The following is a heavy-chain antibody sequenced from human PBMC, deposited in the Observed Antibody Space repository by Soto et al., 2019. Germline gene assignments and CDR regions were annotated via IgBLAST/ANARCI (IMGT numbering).Heavy chain of an antibody. J-gene: IGHJ5*01. V-gene: IGHV1-3*01. CDR3: VAFHEERLAWFDS. CDR2: INAGNGNT. CDR1: GYAFSIYA. D-gene: IGHD1-1*01. Sequence: GVSVNVSWKAAGYAFSIYAMHWGRQAPGQRLEWMGWINAGNGNTKYSQKFQGRVTITRDTSASTAYMELSSLRSEDTAVYYCVAFHEERLAWFDSWGQGTLVTVSS.